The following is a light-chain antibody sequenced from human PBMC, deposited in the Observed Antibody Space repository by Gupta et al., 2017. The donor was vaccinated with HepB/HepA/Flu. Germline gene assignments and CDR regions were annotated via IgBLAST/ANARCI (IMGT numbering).Light chain of an antibody. V-gene: IGKV2-28*01. Sequence: DIGMTQSPLSLPVTPGEPASISCRSSQSLLHSNGYNYLDWYLQKPGHSPQLLIYLGSNRASGVPDRFSGSGSGTDFTLKISRGEADDVGVYYCRQALQTPWTFGQGTKVEIK. CDR1: QSLLHSNGYNY. J-gene: IGKJ1*01. CDR2: LGS. CDR3: RQALQTPWT.